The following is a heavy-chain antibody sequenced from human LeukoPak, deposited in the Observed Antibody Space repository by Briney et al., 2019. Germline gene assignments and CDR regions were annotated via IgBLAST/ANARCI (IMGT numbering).Heavy chain of an antibody. Sequence: MXXXRXAPGXGLEWVSSISSSSSYIYYADSVKGRFTISRDNAKNSLYLQMNSLRAEDTAVYYCARDGYIDYWGQGTLVTVSS. V-gene: IGHV3-21*01. D-gene: IGHD6-13*01. CDR2: ISSSSSYI. CDR3: ARDGYIDY. J-gene: IGHJ4*02.